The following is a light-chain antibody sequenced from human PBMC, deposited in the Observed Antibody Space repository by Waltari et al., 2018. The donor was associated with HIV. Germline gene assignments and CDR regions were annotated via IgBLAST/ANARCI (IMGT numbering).Light chain of an antibody. V-gene: IGLV1-51*01. CDR2: NPN. J-gene: IGLJ2*01. CDR1: SFNIGSNY. Sequence: QAVLTQPPSVSAAPGQKVSISCSGNSFNIGSNYVSWYQQLPGRAPKLLIYNPNAGPPGFPDRFSGSGSDTSATLGITGLQTGDEADYYCGTWDNSLRAGVFGGGTKLTVL. CDR3: GTWDNSLRAGV.